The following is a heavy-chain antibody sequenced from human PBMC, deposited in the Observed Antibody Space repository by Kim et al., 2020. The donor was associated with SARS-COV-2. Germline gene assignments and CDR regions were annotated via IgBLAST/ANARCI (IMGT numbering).Heavy chain of an antibody. CDR2: IYHSGST. D-gene: IGHD3-10*01. J-gene: IGHJ5*02. CDR1: GGSISSSNW. CDR3: ARENPMNWDYYGSGSEGRFDP. Sequence: SETLSLTCAVSGGSISSSNWWSWVRQPPGKGLEWIGEIYHSGSTNYNPSLKSRVTISVDKSKNQFSLKLSSVTAADTAVYYCARENPMNWDYYGSGSEGRFDPWGQGTLVTVSS. V-gene: IGHV4-4*02.